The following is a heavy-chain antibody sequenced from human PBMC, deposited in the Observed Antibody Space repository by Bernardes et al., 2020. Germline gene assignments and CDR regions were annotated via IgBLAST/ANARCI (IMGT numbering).Heavy chain of an antibody. CDR3: ARVGGGYKQQLVHFPAEYEY. CDR1: GFTFRSYD. CDR2: IGTAGDP. J-gene: IGHJ4*02. D-gene: IGHD6-13*01. V-gene: IGHV3-13*05. Sequence: WGSLRLSFAASGFTFRSYDMHLVLQATGKGLAWVSAIGTAGDPYYPGSVKGRFTISRENAKNSLYLQMNSLRAGDTDVYYCARVGGGYKQQLVHFPAEYEYWGQGTLVNGSS.